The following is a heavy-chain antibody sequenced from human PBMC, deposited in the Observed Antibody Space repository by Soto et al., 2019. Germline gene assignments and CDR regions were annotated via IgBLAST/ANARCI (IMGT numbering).Heavy chain of an antibody. J-gene: IGHJ6*02. CDR1: GGSISSYY. V-gene: IGHV4-59*01. Sequence: SETLSLTCTVSGGSISSYYWSWIRQPPGKGLEWIGYIYYSGSTNYNPSLKSRVTISVDTSKNQFSLKLSSVTAADTAVYYCGRDLGYYGMDVWGQGTTVTVSS. CDR2: IYYSGST. D-gene: IGHD7-27*01. CDR3: GRDLGYYGMDV.